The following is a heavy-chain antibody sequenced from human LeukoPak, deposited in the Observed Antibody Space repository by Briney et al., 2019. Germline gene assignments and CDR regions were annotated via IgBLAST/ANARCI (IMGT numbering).Heavy chain of an antibody. J-gene: IGHJ4*02. V-gene: IGHV1-18*01. CDR2: ISAYNGNT. CDR3: ARCLGYCSSTSCYVGRCFDY. CDR1: GYTFTSYG. D-gene: IGHD2-2*01. Sequence: ASVKVSCKASGYTFTSYGISRVRQAPGQGLEWMGWISAYNGNTNYAQTLQGRVTITTDTSTSTAYMELRSLRSDDTAVYYCARCLGYCSSTSCYVGRCFDYWGQGTLVTVSS.